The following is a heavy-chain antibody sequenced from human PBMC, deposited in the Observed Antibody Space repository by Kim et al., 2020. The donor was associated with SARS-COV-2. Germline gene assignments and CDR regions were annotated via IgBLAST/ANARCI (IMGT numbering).Heavy chain of an antibody. V-gene: IGHV3-48*02. CDR3: AGHDSSGYYYGGYFDY. CDR1: GFTFSSYS. Sequence: GGSLRLSCAASGFTFSSYSMNWVRQAPGKGLEWVSYISSSSSTIYYADSVKGRFTISRDNAKNSLYLQMNSLRDEDTAVYYCAGHDSSGYYYGGYFDYWGQGTLVTVSS. D-gene: IGHD3-22*01. J-gene: IGHJ4*02. CDR2: ISSSSSTI.